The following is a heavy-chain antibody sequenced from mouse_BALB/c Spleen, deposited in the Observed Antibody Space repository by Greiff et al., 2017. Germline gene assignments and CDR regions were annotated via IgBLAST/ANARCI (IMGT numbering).Heavy chain of an antibody. Sequence: VQLKESGAELVKPGASVKLSCTASGFHIKDTYMHWVKQRPEQGLEWIGRIDPANGNTKYDPKFQGKATITADTSSNTAYLQLSSLTSEDTAVYYCARKNYGYVRSAMDDWGQGTSVTVSS. J-gene: IGHJ4*01. D-gene: IGHD1-2*01. CDR2: IDPANGNT. CDR1: GFHIKDTY. V-gene: IGHV14-3*02. CDR3: ARKNYGYVRSAMDD.